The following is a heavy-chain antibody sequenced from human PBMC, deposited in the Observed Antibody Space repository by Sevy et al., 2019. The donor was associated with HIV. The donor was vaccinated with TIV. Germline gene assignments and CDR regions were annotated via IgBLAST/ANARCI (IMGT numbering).Heavy chain of an antibody. J-gene: IGHJ4*02. D-gene: IGHD1-7*01. CDR1: GFIFSNYG. Sequence: GGSLRLSCAASGFIFSNYGMHWVRQAPGKGLEWVAVISNDGDNKYSADSVKGRFSISRDNSKNTLYLQMNSLRGEDMAVYYCARDRTFLYYFDYWGQGTLVTVSS. CDR2: ISNDGDNK. V-gene: IGHV3-30*03. CDR3: ARDRTFLYYFDY.